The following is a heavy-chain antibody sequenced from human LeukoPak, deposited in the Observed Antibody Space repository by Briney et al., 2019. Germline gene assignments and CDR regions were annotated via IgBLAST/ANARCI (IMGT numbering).Heavy chain of an antibody. D-gene: IGHD2-8*01. CDR3: ARPYCTNGVCSLPLYYFDY. J-gene: IGHJ4*02. V-gene: IGHV3-9*01. CDR2: ISWNSGSM. Sequence: PGRSLRLSCAASGFTFDDYAMHWVRQVPGKGLEWVSAISWNSGSMGYADSVKGRFTISRDNVKNSLYLQMNSLRAEDTAVYYCARPYCTNGVCSLPLYYFDYWGQGTLVTVSS. CDR1: GFTFDDYA.